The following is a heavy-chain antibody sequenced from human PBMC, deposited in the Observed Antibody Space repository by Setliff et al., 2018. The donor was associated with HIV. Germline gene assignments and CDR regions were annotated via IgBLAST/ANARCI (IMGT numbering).Heavy chain of an antibody. CDR3: ATDYSGYDYFDY. CDR1: GYTFTDYY. V-gene: IGHV1-69-2*01. J-gene: IGHJ4*02. Sequence: GASVKVSCKASGYTFTDYYMHWVQQAPGKGLEWMGRVDPEDGETIYAEKLQGRVTITADTSTDTAYMELSSLRSEDTAVYYCATDYSGYDYFDYWGQGTLVTVSS. D-gene: IGHD5-12*01. CDR2: VDPEDGET.